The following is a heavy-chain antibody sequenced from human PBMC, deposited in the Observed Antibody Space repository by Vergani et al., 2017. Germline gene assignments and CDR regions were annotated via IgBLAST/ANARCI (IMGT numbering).Heavy chain of an antibody. CDR3: ARSIGYCTSGSCRPYYFDL. CDR1: GYIFKNYY. V-gene: IGHV1-46*02. Sequence: QVQLVQSGAAVKKPGASAKVSCTASGYIFKNYYMHWLRLAPGQGFQWMGVVNFVTGAATSPQKFEGRITMTRDTSTATFYMDLSSLKYKDTAIYYCARSIGYCTSGSCRPYYFDLWGQGTLVTVSS. D-gene: IGHD2-15*01. J-gene: IGHJ4*02. CDR2: VNFVTGAA.